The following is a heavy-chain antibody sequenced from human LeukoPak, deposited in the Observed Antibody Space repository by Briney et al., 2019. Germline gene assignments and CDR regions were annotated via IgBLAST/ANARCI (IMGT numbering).Heavy chain of an antibody. V-gene: IGHV5-51*01. CDR3: ARPGIAAAGPYYSDY. Sequence: GESLKISCKGSGSSFTSYWIGWVRQMPGKGLEWMGIIYPGDSDTRYSPSFQGQVTISADKSISTAYLQWSSLKASDTAMYYCARPGIAAAGPYYSDYWGQGTLVTVSS. CDR2: IYPGDSDT. D-gene: IGHD6-13*01. CDR1: GSSFTSYW. J-gene: IGHJ4*02.